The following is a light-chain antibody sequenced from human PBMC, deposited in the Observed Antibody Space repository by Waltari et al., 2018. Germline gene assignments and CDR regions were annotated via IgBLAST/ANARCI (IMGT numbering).Light chain of an antibody. CDR3: SSYTSSTSVV. Sequence: QSALTQPASVSGSPGQSITISCTGTSSDVGGYNFVSWYQHHPGKAPKLLIYDVNNRPSGVSDRCSGSKCGNTASRTISGLQAEDEADYYCSSYTSSTSVVFGGGTQLTVL. V-gene: IGLV2-14*03. CDR2: DVN. CDR1: SSDVGGYNF. J-gene: IGLJ2*01.